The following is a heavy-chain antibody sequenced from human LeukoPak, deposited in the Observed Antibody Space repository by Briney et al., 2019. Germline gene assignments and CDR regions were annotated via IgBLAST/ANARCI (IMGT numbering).Heavy chain of an antibody. CDR1: GGTFSSYA. CDR2: IIPIFGTA. CDR3: ARDHPTLYSSSSHPPYYYYMDV. Sequence: ASVKVSCKASGGTFSSYAISWVRQAPGQGLEWMGGIIPIFGTANYAQKFQGRVTITADESTSTAYMELSSLRSEDTAVYYCARDHPTLYSSSSHPPYYYYMDVWGKGTTVTVSS. J-gene: IGHJ6*03. D-gene: IGHD6-6*01. V-gene: IGHV1-69*13.